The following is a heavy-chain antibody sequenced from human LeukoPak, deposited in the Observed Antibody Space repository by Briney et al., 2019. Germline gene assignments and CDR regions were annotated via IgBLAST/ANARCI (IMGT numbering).Heavy chain of an antibody. CDR3: ASRGFWSGYYLDY. CDR2: IIPILGIA. D-gene: IGHD3-3*01. Sequence: GSSVKVSCKASGGTFSSYTISWVRQAPGQGLEWMGRIIPILGIANYAQKFQGRVTITADESTSTAYMELSSLRSEDTAVYYCASRGFWSGYYLDYWGQGTLVTVSS. J-gene: IGHJ4*02. V-gene: IGHV1-69*02. CDR1: GGTFSSYT.